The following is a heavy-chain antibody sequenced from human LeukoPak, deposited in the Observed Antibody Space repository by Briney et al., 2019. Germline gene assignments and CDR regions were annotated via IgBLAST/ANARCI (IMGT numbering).Heavy chain of an antibody. V-gene: IGHV3-7*04. J-gene: IGHJ4*02. CDR3: ARPNGYSSGSYYDLTWDY. CDR2: IRPDGSEK. Sequence: GGSLRLSCEASGFTFSNYYMTWVRQAPGRGLGWVANIRPDGSEKYYVDSVRGRFTISRDNAKNSLYLQMNSLRAEDTAIYYCARPNGYSSGSYYDLTWDYWGQGTLVTVPS. D-gene: IGHD3-22*01. CDR1: GFTFSNYY.